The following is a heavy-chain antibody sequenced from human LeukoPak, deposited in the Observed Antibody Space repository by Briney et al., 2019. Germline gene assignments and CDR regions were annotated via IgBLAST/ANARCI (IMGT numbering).Heavy chain of an antibody. J-gene: IGHJ6*03. CDR1: GGSISSYY. Sequence: SETLSLTCTVSGGSISSYYWSWIRQPPGKGLEWIGEINHSGSTNYNPSLKSRVTISVDTSKNQFSLKLSSVTAADTAVYYCARQTGWYYYYMDVWGKGTTVTVSS. CDR3: ARQTGWYYYYMDV. CDR2: INHSGST. V-gene: IGHV4-34*01. D-gene: IGHD1-14*01.